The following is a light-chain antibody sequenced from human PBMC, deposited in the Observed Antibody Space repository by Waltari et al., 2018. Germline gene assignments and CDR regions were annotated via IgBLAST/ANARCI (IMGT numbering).Light chain of an antibody. V-gene: IGLV1-40*01. CDR2: SNT. J-gene: IGLJ2*01. Sequence: QSVLTQPPSVSAAPGQRVTISCTGSSSNVGAGYDVPWYQQLPGTAPKLLIYSNTDRPSGVPDRFSGSSSGTSASLAITGLQAEDEADYYCQSYDSSQRCVVFGGGTKLTVL. CDR1: SSNVGAGYD. CDR3: QSYDSSQRCVV.